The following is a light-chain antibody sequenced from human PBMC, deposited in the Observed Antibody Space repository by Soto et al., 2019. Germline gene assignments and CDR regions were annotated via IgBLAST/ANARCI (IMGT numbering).Light chain of an antibody. CDR1: QSVDKY. V-gene: IGKV3-11*01. CDR3: QQRGNRPPWT. CDR2: DAS. Sequence: IVMTKNPQTLSLSPGERATLACRASQSVDKYLVWYQQKPGQAPRLLIYDASNRATGIPARFSGSGSGTDFTLTISSLEPEDFAVYYCQQRGNRPPWTFGQGTKVDI. J-gene: IGKJ1*01.